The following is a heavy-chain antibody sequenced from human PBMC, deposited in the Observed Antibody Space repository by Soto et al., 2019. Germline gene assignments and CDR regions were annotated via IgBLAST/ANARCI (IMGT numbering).Heavy chain of an antibody. CDR3: ARLHRQAYCGGDCYDRN. CDR1: GGTFSSYA. J-gene: IGHJ3*01. Sequence: SVKVSCKASGGTFSSYAISWVRQAPGQGLEWMGGIIPIFGTANYAQKFQGRVTITADESTSTAYMELSSLRSEDTAVSYCARLHRQAYCGGDCYDRNWGQGTMVTVSS. D-gene: IGHD2-21*02. CDR2: IIPIFGTA. V-gene: IGHV1-69*13.